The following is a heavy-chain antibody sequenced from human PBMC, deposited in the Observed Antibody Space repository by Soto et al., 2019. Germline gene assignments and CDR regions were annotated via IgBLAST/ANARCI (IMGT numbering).Heavy chain of an antibody. J-gene: IGHJ4*02. CDR3: ARYYYDSSGYHLGLDY. D-gene: IGHD3-22*01. CDR2: INPSGGST. Sequence: ASVKVSCKASGYTFTSYYMHWVRQAPGQGLEWMGIINPSGGSTSYAQKFQGRVTMTRDTSTSTVYMELSSLRSEDTAVYYCARYYYDSSGYHLGLDYWGQGTLVTVSS. V-gene: IGHV1-46*03. CDR1: GYTFTSYY.